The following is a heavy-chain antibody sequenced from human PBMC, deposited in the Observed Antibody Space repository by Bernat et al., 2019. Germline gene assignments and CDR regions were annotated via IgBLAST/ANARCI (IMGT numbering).Heavy chain of an antibody. J-gene: IGHJ3*02. CDR1: GGSIGSYY. CDR2: ISHTGST. CDR3: ARAYDYTWRIYRHAFDI. Sequence: QEQLQESGPRLVKASETLSLTCTVSGGSIGSYYWSWIRQPPGKGLEWIGDISHTGSTNYNPSLKSRLTISVDTSKDQFSLKLRSVTAADTAVYYCARAYDYTWRIYRHAFDIWGQGTLVTVSS. D-gene: IGHD3-16*02. V-gene: IGHV4-59*01.